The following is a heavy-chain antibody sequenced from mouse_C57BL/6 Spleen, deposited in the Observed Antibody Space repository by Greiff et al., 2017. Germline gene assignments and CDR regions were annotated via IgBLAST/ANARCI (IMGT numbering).Heavy chain of an antibody. V-gene: IGHV1-15*01. J-gene: IGHJ3*01. D-gene: IGHD2-4*01. CDR2: IDPETGGT. CDR1: GYTFTDYE. Sequence: QVQLQQSGAELVRPGASVTLSCKASGYTFTDYEMHWVKQTPVHGLEWIGAIDPETGGTAYNQKFKGKAILTADKSSSTSYMELRSLTSEDSAFYYCTRGGDYYDYEVGFAYWGQGTLVTVSA. CDR3: TRGGDYYDYEVGFAY.